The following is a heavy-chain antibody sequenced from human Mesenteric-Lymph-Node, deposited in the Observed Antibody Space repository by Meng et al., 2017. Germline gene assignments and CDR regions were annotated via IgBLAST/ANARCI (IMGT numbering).Heavy chain of an antibody. CDR2: ISESGSTI. Sequence: GESLKISCEASGFTFSSYEMIWVRQAPGKGPEWVSYISESGSTIYYADSVRGRFTISRDNAKNSLYLQMNSLRAEDTAVYYCAREELFAYWGQGTLVTVSS. CDR3: AREELFAY. V-gene: IGHV3-48*03. CDR1: GFTFSSYE. D-gene: IGHD1-7*01. J-gene: IGHJ4*01.